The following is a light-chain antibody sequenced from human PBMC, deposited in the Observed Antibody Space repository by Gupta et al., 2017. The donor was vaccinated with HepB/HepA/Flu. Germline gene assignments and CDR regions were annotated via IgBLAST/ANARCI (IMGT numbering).Light chain of an antibody. CDR1: RSDIGSYSL. CDR2: SVT. Sequence: QSALTQPASVSGSPGQSITISCPGTRSDIGSYSLVSWFQQHPGQAPKLIIYSVTKRPSGFSHRFSASTSGSTASLTISALQTEDAAHYFCCSFAGSGTVVFGGGTQLTVL. CDR3: CSFAGSGTVV. V-gene: IGLV2-23*02. J-gene: IGLJ3*02.